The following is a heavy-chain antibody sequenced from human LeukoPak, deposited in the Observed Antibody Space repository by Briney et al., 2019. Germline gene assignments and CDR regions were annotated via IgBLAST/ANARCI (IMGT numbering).Heavy chain of an antibody. D-gene: IGHD2-2*01. CDR1: GGTFSSYA. J-gene: IGHJ5*02. V-gene: IGHV1-69*04. CDR3: ARGLDCSSTSCYYYSSAGNWFDP. CDR2: IIPILGIA. Sequence: ASVKVSCKASGGTFSSYAISWVRQAPGQGLEWMGRIIPILGIANYAQKFQGRVTITADKSTSTAYMELSSLRSEDTAVYYCARGLDCSSTSCYYYSSAGNWFDPWGQGTLVTVSS.